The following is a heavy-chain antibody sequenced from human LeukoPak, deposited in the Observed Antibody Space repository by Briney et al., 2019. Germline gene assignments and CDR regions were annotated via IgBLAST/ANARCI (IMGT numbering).Heavy chain of an antibody. CDR2: IYYSGST. CDR1: GGSISSSSYY. J-gene: IGHJ2*01. D-gene: IGHD6-13*01. CDR3: ARDAAAGPGGVHWYFDL. V-gene: IGHV4-39*02. Sequence: SETLSLTCTVSGGSISSSSYYWGWIRQPPGKGLEWIGSIYYSGSTYYNPSLKSRVTISVDTSKHQFSLKLSSVTAADTAVYYCARDAAAGPGGVHWYFDLWGRGTLVTVPS.